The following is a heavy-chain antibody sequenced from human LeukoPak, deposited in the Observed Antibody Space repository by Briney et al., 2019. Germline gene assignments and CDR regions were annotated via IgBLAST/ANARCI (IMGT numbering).Heavy chain of an antibody. J-gene: IGHJ4*02. V-gene: IGHV4-34*01. CDR2: INHSGST. CDR1: GGSFSGYY. Sequence: TSETLSLTCAVYGGSFSGYYWSWIRQPPGKGLEWIGEINHSGSTNYNPSLKSRVTISVDTSKNQFSLKLSSVTAADTAVYYCARSVKGSSWYLGYYFDYWGQGTLVTVSS. CDR3: ARSVKGSSWYLGYYFDY. D-gene: IGHD6-13*01.